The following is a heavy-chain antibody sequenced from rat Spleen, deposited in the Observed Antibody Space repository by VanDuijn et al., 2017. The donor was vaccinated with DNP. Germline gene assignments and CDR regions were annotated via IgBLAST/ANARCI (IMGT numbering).Heavy chain of an antibody. Sequence: EVQLVESGGGLVQPGRSLKLSCAASGFTFSNYDMAWVRQAPTKGLEWVAASSPSGSRTYYADSVKGRFTISRDDAKSGLYLQMNSLKSEDTATYYCTTDFERGYWGQGVMVTVSS. V-gene: IGHV5-27*01. CDR3: TTDFERGY. CDR2: SSPSGSRT. CDR1: GFTFSNYD. D-gene: IGHD1-11*01. J-gene: IGHJ2*01.